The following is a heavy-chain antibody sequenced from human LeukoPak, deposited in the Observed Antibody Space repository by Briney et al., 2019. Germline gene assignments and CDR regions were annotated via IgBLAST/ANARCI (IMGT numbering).Heavy chain of an antibody. CDR3: AKDEGTMVRGAFDP. CDR1: GFTFSSNG. J-gene: IGHJ5*02. CDR2: ISYDGNIK. Sequence: PGGSLRLSCVASGFTFSSNGMHWVRQAPGKGLEWVAVISYDGNIKYYVDSVKGRFTISRDNSKNTLYLQMYSLRAEDTAVYYCAKDEGTMVRGAFDPWGQGTLVTVSS. V-gene: IGHV3-30*18. D-gene: IGHD3-10*01.